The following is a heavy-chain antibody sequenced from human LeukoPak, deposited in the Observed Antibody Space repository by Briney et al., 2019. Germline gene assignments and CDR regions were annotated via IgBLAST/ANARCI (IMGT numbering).Heavy chain of an antibody. D-gene: IGHD6-13*01. J-gene: IGHJ4*02. CDR3: AKKSSSSWPFDY. Sequence: GGSLRLSCAASGFTFSSYGMHWVRQAPGKGLEWVAFIRYDGSNKYYADSVKGRFTISRDNSKNTPYLQMNSLRAEDTAVYYCAKKSSSSWPFDYWGQGTLVTVSS. V-gene: IGHV3-30*02. CDR1: GFTFSSYG. CDR2: IRYDGSNK.